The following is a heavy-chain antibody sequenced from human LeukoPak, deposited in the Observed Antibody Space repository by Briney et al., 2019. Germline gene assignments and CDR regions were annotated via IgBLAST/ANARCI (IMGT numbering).Heavy chain of an antibody. Sequence: PSETLSLTCTVSGGSISIYYWSWIRQPPGKGLEWIGYIYYSGSTNYNPSLKSRVTISVDTSKNQFSLKLSSVTAADTAVYYCARGTAAAETFDPWGQGTLVTVSS. V-gene: IGHV4-59*01. J-gene: IGHJ5*02. CDR1: GGSISIYY. D-gene: IGHD6-13*01. CDR3: ARGTAAAETFDP. CDR2: IYYSGST.